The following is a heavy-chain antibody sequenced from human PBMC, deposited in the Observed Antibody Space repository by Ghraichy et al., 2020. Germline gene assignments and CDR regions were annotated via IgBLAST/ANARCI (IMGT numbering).Heavy chain of an antibody. CDR3: AKDPRGSAAAGHYYYYGMGV. D-gene: IGHD6-13*01. CDR1: GFTFSSYA. Sequence: GGSLRLSCAASGFTFSSYAMSWVRQAPGKGLEWVSAISSSGGSTYYADSVKGRFTISRDNSKNTLYLQMNSLRAEDTAVYYCAKDPRGSAAAGHYYYYGMGVRGQGTTVPIPS. CDR2: ISSSGGST. V-gene: IGHV3-23*01. J-gene: IGHJ6*01.